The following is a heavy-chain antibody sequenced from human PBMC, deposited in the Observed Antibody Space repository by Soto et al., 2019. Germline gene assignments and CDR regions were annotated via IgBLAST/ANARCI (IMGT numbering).Heavy chain of an antibody. CDR2: VSASGLNT. V-gene: IGHV3-23*01. CDR3: AKENYFFPREGWRAYYYYGMDV. J-gene: IGHJ6*02. D-gene: IGHD6-19*01. Sequence: PGGSLRLSCAASGFTFSTYAMAWVRQAPGKGLEWVSGVSASGLNTDYADPVKGRFYISRDNSKNTLYLQMNGLRAEDTAVYYCAKENYFFPREGWRAYYYYGMDVWGQGTTVTVSS. CDR1: GFTFSTYA.